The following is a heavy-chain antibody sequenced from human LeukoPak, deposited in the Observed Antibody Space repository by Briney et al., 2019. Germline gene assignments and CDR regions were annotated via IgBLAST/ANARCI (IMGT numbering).Heavy chain of an antibody. CDR3: ARRIYSSSSAAFDI. J-gene: IGHJ3*02. CDR2: IYHGDSDT. Sequence: GESLKISCKASGYTFTSYWIGWVRQMPGKGLEWMGIIYHGDSDTRYSPSFQGQVTISADKSISTAYLQWSSLKASDTAMYYCARRIYSSSSAAFDIWGQGTMVTVSS. D-gene: IGHD6-6*01. CDR1: GYTFTSYW. V-gene: IGHV5-51*01.